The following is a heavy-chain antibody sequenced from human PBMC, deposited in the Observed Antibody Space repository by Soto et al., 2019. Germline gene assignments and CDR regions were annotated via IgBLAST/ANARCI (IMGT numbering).Heavy chain of an antibody. D-gene: IGHD3-22*01. Sequence: EVQLVESGGGLVQPWGSLRLSCAASGFTFSSYWMHWVRQAPGKGLVWVSGINNEGGSTDYADSVKGRFIMSRDNAKNTLYRQMNSPRAEFMAVYYCSSPRYDGSGTPFDHWGQGTLVTVSS. CDR1: GFTFSSYW. J-gene: IGHJ4*02. V-gene: IGHV3-74*01. CDR3: SSPRYDGSGTPFDH. CDR2: INNEGGST.